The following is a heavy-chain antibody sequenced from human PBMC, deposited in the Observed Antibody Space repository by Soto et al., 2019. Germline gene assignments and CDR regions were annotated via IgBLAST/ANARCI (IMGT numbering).Heavy chain of an antibody. Sequence: HPGGSLRLSCAASGFTFSSYAMSWVRQAPGKGLEWVSAISGSGGGTYYADSVKGRFTISRDNSKNTLYLQMNSLRAEDTAVYYCANNRLQPRAYYYMDVWGKGTTVTVSS. CDR1: GFTFSSYA. CDR2: ISGSGGGT. V-gene: IGHV3-23*01. D-gene: IGHD4-4*01. J-gene: IGHJ6*03. CDR3: ANNRLQPRAYYYMDV.